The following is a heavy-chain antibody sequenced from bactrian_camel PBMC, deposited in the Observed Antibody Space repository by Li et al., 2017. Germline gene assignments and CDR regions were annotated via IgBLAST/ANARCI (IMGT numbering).Heavy chain of an antibody. CDR3: AADWGRIWVGYTPHPLEYNY. CDR2: IYSGGEPT. V-gene: IGHV3-3*01. Sequence: HVQLVESGGESVEAGGSLRLSCAASGNTSSRYCVGWFRQAPGREREGVAGIYSGGEPTYYDESVKGRFTTSVDNAKNTLYLQMNSLKPEDTAMYYCAADWGRIWVGYTPHPLEYNYWSQGTQVTVS. J-gene: IGHJ4*01. D-gene: IGHD5*01. CDR1: GNTSSRYC.